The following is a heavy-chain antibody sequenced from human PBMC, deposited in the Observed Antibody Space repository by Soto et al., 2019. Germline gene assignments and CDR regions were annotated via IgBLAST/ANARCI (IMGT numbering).Heavy chain of an antibody. Sequence: SETLSLTCAVYGGSFSAYYWSWVRQPPGKGLEWIGEIIHSESTKYNPSLKSRVTISVDTSKNQFSLKLSSVTAADTAVYYCAREDAVAGTVFDYWGQGTLVTVSS. CDR1: GGSFSAYY. CDR3: AREDAVAGTVFDY. J-gene: IGHJ4*02. D-gene: IGHD6-19*01. CDR2: IIHSEST. V-gene: IGHV4-34*12.